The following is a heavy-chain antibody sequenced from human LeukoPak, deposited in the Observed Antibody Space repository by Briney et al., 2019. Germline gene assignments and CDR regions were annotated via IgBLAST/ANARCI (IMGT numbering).Heavy chain of an antibody. CDR2: INWNGGST. J-gene: IGHJ6*03. Sequence: QPGGSLRLSCAASGFTFDDYGMSWVRQAPGKGLEWVSGINWNGGSTGYAGSVKGRFTISRDNAKNSLYLQMNSLRAEDTALYHCARDRSIVLMPSDYYMDVWGKGTTVTVSS. CDR1: GFTFDDYG. D-gene: IGHD2-8*01. V-gene: IGHV3-20*01. CDR3: ARDRSIVLMPSDYYMDV.